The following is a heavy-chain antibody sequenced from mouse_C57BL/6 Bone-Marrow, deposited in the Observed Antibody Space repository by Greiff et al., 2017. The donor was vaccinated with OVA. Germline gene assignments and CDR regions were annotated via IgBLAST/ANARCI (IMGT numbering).Heavy chain of an antibody. V-gene: IGHV1-19*01. Sequence: VQLKESGPVLVKPGASVKMSCKASGYTFTDYYMNWVKQSHGKSLEWIGVINPYNGGTSYNQKFKGKATLTVDKSSSTAYMELNSLTSEDSAVYYCARENDYDWDYYAMDYWGQGTSVTVSS. CDR3: ARENDYDWDYYAMDY. D-gene: IGHD2-4*01. J-gene: IGHJ4*01. CDR2: INPYNGGT. CDR1: GYTFTDYY.